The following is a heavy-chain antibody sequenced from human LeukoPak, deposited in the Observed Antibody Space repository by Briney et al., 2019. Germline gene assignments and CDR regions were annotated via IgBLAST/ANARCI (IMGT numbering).Heavy chain of an antibody. D-gene: IGHD3-9*01. CDR1: GFTVSSNY. CDR2: IYSGGST. CDR3: ARSSHYDILTGYSEEGAFDI. V-gene: IGHV3-53*01. J-gene: IGHJ3*02. Sequence: PGGSLRLSCAASGFTVSSNYMSWVRQAPGKGQEWVSVIYSGGSTDYADSVKGRFTISRDTSKNTLYLQMNSLRVEDTAVYYCARSSHYDILTGYSEEGAFDIWGQGTMVTVSS.